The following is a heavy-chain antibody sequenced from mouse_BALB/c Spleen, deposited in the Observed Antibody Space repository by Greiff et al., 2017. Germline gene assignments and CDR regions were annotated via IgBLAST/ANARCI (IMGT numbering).Heavy chain of an antibody. V-gene: IGHV1-69*02. J-gene: IGHJ2*01. CDR2: IDPSDSYT. CDR1: GYTFTSYW. Sequence: QVQLKESGAELVKPGASVKLSCKASGYTFTSYWMHWVKQRPGQGLEWIGEIDPSDSYTNYNQKFKGKATLTVDKSSSTAYMQLSSLTSEDTAVYYCARGEYYFDYWGQGTTLTVSS. CDR3: ARGEYYFDY.